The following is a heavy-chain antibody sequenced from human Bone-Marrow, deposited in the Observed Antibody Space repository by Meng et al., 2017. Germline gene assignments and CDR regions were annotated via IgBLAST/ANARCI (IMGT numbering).Heavy chain of an antibody. CDR3: AKDEVIVGATWISAFDI. CDR2: ISGSGGST. D-gene: IGHD1-26*01. J-gene: IGHJ3*02. Sequence: GESLKISCAASGFTFSSYAISWVRQAPGKGLEWVSAISGSGGSTYYADSVKGRFTISRDNSKNTLYLQMNSLRAEDTAVYYCAKDEVIVGATWISAFDIWGQGTMVTVSS. CDR1: GFTFSSYA. V-gene: IGHV3-23*01.